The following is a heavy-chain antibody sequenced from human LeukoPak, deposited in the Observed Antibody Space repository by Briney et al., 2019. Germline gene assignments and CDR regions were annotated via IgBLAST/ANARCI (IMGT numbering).Heavy chain of an antibody. V-gene: IGHV3-21*01. D-gene: IGHD6-6*01. CDR1: GFRVSNYY. CDR3: ARDDRSSTGWFDP. Sequence: GGSLRLSCAVSGFRVSNYYMSWVRQAPGKGLEWVSSISSSSSYIYYADSVKGRFTISRDNAKNSLYLQMNSLRAEDTAVYYCARDDRSSTGWFDPWGQGTLVTVSS. J-gene: IGHJ5*02. CDR2: ISSSSSYI.